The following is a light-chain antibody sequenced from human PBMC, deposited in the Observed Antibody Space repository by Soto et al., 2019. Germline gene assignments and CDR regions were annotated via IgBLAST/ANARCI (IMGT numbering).Light chain of an antibody. CDR2: DAS. CDR3: QQRSSWPLT. CDR1: QSVSSS. V-gene: IGKV3-11*01. J-gene: IGKJ4*01. Sequence: EIVLTQSPATLSLSPGETATLSCRASQSVSSSLAWYQQKPGQTPRLLIYDASNRATGIPARFSGSGSGTDFTLPVSSLDPEDFAVYYCQQRSSWPLTFGGGTKVEIK.